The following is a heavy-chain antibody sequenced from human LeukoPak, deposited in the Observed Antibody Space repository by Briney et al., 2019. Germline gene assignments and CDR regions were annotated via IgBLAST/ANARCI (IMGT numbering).Heavy chain of an antibody. V-gene: IGHV4-34*01. CDR1: GGSFSDYY. D-gene: IGHD5-12*01. J-gene: IGHJ4*02. CDR3: AREYSGYDY. Sequence: SETLSLTCAVYGGSFSDYYWTWIRQPPGKGLEWIGEINHSGITNYNPSLKSRATISVDTSKNQFSLKLSSVTAADTAVYYCAREYSGYDYWGQGTLVTVSS. CDR2: INHSGIT.